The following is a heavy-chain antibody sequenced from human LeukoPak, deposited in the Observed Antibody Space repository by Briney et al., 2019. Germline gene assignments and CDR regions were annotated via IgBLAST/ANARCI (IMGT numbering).Heavy chain of an antibody. CDR2: ISYDGSNK. J-gene: IGHJ4*02. CDR3: ASGQGQL. D-gene: IGHD5-18*01. V-gene: IGHV3-30-3*01. CDR1: GLTFSSYA. Sequence: GRSLRLSCAASGLTFSSYAMHWVRQAPGKGLEWVAVISYDGSNKYYADSVKGRFTISRDNSKNTLYLQMNSLRAEDTAVYYCASGQGQLGGQGTLVTVSS.